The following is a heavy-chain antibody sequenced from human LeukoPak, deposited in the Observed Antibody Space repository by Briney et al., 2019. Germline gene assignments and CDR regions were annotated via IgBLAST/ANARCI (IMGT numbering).Heavy chain of an antibody. V-gene: IGHV3-23*01. D-gene: IGHD6-6*01. Sequence: GGSLILSCAASGFTFSSYAMSWVRQAPGKGLEWVSAISCSGGSPSYADSEKGWFTIPRDNPKNTLYLQMNSLRAEDTAVYYCAKDEYSSTPMSLWGYWGQGTLVTVSS. CDR2: ISCSGGSP. CDR3: AKDEYSSTPMSLWGY. CDR1: GFTFSSYA. J-gene: IGHJ4*02.